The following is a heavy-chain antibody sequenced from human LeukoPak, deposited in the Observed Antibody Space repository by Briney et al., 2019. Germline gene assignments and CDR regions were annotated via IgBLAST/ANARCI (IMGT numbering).Heavy chain of an antibody. Sequence: GGSLRLSCSASGSTFGSYAMHWVRQAPGKGLEYVSAISSNGGRTHYADSVKGRFTISRDNSKDTLYLQMASLRPEDTAVYYCVKDSSFDWLFVSWGQGTLVTVSS. CDR3: VKDSSFDWLFVS. CDR2: ISSNGGRT. V-gene: IGHV3-64D*06. CDR1: GSTFGSYA. D-gene: IGHD3-9*01. J-gene: IGHJ4*02.